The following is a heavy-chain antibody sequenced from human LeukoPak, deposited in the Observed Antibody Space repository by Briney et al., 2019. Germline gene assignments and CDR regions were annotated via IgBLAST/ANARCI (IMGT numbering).Heavy chain of an antibody. CDR1: KFTFSNYW. CDR3: ARLGYNHWDFDF. D-gene: IGHD1-14*01. Sequence: GGSLRLSCAASKFTFSNYWMTWVRQAPGKGPEWVANIRDDGGHKDYVDSVKGRFTVSRDNAENSLYLQMNSLRAEDTAVYYCARLGYNHWDFDFWGQGALVTVSS. J-gene: IGHJ4*02. CDR2: IRDDGGHK. V-gene: IGHV3-7*01.